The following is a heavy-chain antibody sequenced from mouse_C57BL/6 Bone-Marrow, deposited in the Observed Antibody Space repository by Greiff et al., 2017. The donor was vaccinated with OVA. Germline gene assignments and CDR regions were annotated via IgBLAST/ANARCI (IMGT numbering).Heavy chain of an antibody. J-gene: IGHJ3*01. D-gene: IGHD1-1*01. CDR1: GYTFTDYA. Sequence: VKLMESGPELVRPGVSVKISCKGSGYTFTDYAMHWVKQSHAKSLEWIGVISTYYGDASYNQKFKDKATMTVDKSSSTAYMELARLTSEDSAVYYCARGDLIYYYGSSFLFAYWGQGTLVTVSA. V-gene: IGHV1-67*01. CDR3: ARGDLIYYYGSSFLFAY. CDR2: ISTYYGDA.